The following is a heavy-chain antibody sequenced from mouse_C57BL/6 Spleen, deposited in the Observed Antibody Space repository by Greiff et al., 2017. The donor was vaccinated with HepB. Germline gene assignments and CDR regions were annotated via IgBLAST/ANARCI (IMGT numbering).Heavy chain of an antibody. D-gene: IGHD2-3*01. V-gene: IGHV5-17*01. CDR2: ISSGSSTI. Sequence: EVMLVESGGGLVKPGGSLKLSCAASGFTFSDYGMHWVRQAPEKGLEWVAYISSGSSTIYYADTVKGRFTISRDNAKNTLFLQMTSLRSEDTAIYYCAPPTSYDYAMDYWGQLTSVTVSS. CDR1: GFTFSDYG. J-gene: IGHJ4*01. CDR3: APPTSYDYAMDY.